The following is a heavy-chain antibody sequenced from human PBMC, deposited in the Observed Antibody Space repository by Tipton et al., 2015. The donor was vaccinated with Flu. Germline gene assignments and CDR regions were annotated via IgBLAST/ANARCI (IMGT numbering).Heavy chain of an antibody. CDR3: ARSTYYYGSGSSDY. D-gene: IGHD3-10*01. J-gene: IGHJ4*02. V-gene: IGHV4-38-2*01. CDR1: GFAFSNYV. Sequence: LRLSCAASGFAFSNYVMHWVRQAPGKGLEWIGCISHSGRTYYNPSLKSRVTISVDTAKNQFSQRLSSVTAADTAVYYCARSTYYYGSGSSDYWGQGTLVTVSS. CDR2: ISHSGRT.